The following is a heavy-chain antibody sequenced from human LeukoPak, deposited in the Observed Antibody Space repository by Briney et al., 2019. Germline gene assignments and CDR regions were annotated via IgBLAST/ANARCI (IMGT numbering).Heavy chain of an antibody. Sequence: GESLRLSCAASGFTFRDKWMSWVRQAPGKGLEWVAGISDGGGSRNYADSVKGRFTISRDNPKNTLYLQMNSLRAEDTAVYFCAKRGVVIRAVIIVGFHKEAYYFDYWGQGALVTVSS. CDR1: GFTFRDKW. D-gene: IGHD3-10*01. CDR2: ISDGGGSR. J-gene: IGHJ4*02. CDR3: AKRGVVIRAVIIVGFHKEAYYFDY. V-gene: IGHV3-23*01.